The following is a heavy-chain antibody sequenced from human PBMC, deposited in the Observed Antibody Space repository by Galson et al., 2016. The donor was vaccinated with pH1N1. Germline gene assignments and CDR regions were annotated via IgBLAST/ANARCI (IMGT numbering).Heavy chain of an antibody. CDR3: ASDLDWVFFDY. CDR1: GFTFSTYW. D-gene: IGHD3/OR15-3a*01. Sequence: SLRLSCAASGFTFSTYWMHWVRQGPGQGLVWVARIKYDGSTTAYADSVKGRFTISRDNAKNTLYLDMNSLRVEDTAVYHCASDLDWVFFDYWGHGTLVTVSS. CDR2: IKYDGSTT. J-gene: IGHJ4*01. V-gene: IGHV3-74*01.